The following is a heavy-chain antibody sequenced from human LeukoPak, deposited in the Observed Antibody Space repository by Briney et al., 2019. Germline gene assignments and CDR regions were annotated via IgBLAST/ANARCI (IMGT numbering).Heavy chain of an antibody. V-gene: IGHV3-48*02. CDR1: GFTFSSYS. CDR2: ISSSSSTI. J-gene: IGHJ4*02. CDR3: ARGIAAAGYYFDY. D-gene: IGHD6-13*01. Sequence: GGSLRLSCAASGFTFSSYSITWVRQAPGKGLEWVSYISSSSSTIYYADSVKGRLTISRDNAKNSLYLQMNSLRDEDTAVYYCARGIAAAGYYFDYWGQGTLVTVSS.